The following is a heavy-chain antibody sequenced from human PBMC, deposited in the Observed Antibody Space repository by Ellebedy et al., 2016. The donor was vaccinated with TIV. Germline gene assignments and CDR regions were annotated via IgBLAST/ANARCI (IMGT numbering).Heavy chain of an antibody. D-gene: IGHD3-22*01. Sequence: SGPTLVKPTQTFTLTCTFSGFSLSTSGVGVGWIRQPPGKALEWLALIYWDDDKRYSPSLKTRLTISKDTSKNQVVLTMTNMDPVDTATYYCARIRPPYFDSSGYALGAFDIWGQGTMVTVSS. CDR2: IYWDDDK. CDR1: GFSLSTSGVG. V-gene: IGHV2-5*02. CDR3: ARIRPPYFDSSGYALGAFDI. J-gene: IGHJ3*02.